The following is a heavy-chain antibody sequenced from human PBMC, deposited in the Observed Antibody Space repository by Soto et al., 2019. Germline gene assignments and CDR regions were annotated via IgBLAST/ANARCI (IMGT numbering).Heavy chain of an antibody. D-gene: IGHD6-13*01. V-gene: IGHV3-23*01. Sequence: EVQLLESGGGVVQPGGSLRLSCAASGFTFSAYAMSWVRQAPGKGLEWVSVISGSGGATYYADSVQGRFTISRDNSKNTLYLQMNRLRAEDTAVYYCARQGYITTWYLNYWGQGTLVTVSS. J-gene: IGHJ4*02. CDR3: ARQGYITTWYLNY. CDR1: GFTFSAYA. CDR2: ISGSGGAT.